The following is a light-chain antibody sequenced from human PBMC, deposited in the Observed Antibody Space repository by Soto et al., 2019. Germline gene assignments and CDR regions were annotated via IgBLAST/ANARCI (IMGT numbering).Light chain of an antibody. V-gene: IGLV2-14*01. CDR3: SSYTTSSTPHWG. Sequence: QSALTQPASVSGSPGQSITISCTGTSSDVGDYTYVSWYQQHPGKAPKLMIYEVTHRPSGISNRFSGSKSGNTASLTISGLQADDEADYYCSSYTTSSTPHWGFGGGTKLTVL. CDR2: EVT. J-gene: IGLJ3*02. CDR1: SSDVGDYTY.